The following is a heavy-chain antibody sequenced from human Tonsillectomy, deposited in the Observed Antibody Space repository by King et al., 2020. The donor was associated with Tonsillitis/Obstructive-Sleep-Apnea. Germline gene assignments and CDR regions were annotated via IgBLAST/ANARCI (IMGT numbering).Heavy chain of an antibody. J-gene: IGHJ6*03. CDR3: ARGTYYDFWSGYSNYYYYYMDV. V-gene: IGHV4-34*01. Sequence: VKLQQWGAGLLKPSETLSLTCAVYGGSFSGYYWSWIRQPPGKGLEWIGEINHSGSTNYNPSLKSRVTISVDTSKNQFSLKLSSVTAADTAVYYCARGTYYDFWSGYSNYYYYYMDVWGKGTTVTVSS. D-gene: IGHD3-3*01. CDR1: GGSFSGYY. CDR2: INHSGST.